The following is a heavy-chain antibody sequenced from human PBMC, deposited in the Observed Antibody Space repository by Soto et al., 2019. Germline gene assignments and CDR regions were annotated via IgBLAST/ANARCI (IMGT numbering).Heavy chain of an antibody. D-gene: IGHD6-19*01. J-gene: IGHJ4*02. Sequence: EVQLVESGGGLVQPGGCLRLSCAASGFSISSYWMNWVRQAPGKGLEWVAIIRKDGSEKYYVDSVKGRFTISRDNAKNSLYLQMNSPRDDDTAVYYCAGGSGWLSDYWGRGTLVTVSS. CDR3: AGGSGWLSDY. V-gene: IGHV3-7*03. CDR1: GFSISSYW. CDR2: IRKDGSEK.